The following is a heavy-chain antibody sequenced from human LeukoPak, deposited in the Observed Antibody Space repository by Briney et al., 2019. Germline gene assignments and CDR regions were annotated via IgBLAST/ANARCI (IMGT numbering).Heavy chain of an antibody. Sequence: GGSLRLSCAASGFTFRSYGMHWVRQAPGKGLEWVAVIRFDGTSQHYADSVKGRFTISRDNSKNTLSLQMNSLRAEDTAVYYCARGGYTYGFFDYWGQGTLVTVSS. CDR2: IRFDGTSQ. CDR3: ARGGYTYGFFDY. D-gene: IGHD5-18*01. V-gene: IGHV3-33*01. CDR1: GFTFRSYG. J-gene: IGHJ4*02.